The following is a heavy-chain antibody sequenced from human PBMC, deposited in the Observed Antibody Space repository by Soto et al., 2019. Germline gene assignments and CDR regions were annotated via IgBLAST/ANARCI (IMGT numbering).Heavy chain of an antibody. V-gene: IGHV3-21*01. J-gene: IGHJ5*02. CDR2: IDASSTHI. Sequence: GGSLRLSCAASGFSFSTYNMNWVRQAPGKGLGWVSSIDASSTHIYYADSVKGRFTISRDNGKSSLYLQMDSLRAEDTALYYCVRQQYDFLVDPWGQGTLVTVSS. CDR1: GFSFSTYN. CDR3: VRQQYDFLVDP. D-gene: IGHD3-16*01.